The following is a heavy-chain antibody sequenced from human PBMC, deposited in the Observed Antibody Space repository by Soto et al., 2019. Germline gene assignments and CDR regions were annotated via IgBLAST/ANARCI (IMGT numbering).Heavy chain of an antibody. Sequence: QVQLVQSGAEVKKPGASVKVSCKASGYTFTSYGISWVRQAPGQGLEWMGWISAYNGNTNYAQKLQGRVTMTTDTSTSTAYMELRSLRSDDTAVYYCARVHQGTYYDILTGPDYWGQGTLVTVSS. CDR1: GYTFTSYG. CDR3: ARVHQGTYYDILTGPDY. J-gene: IGHJ4*02. CDR2: ISAYNGNT. V-gene: IGHV1-18*01. D-gene: IGHD3-9*01.